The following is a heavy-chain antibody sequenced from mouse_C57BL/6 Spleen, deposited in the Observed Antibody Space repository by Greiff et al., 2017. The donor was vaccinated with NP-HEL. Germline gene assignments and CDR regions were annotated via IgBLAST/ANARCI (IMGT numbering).Heavy chain of an antibody. CDR3: ANYYDYDEGVGYAMDY. Sequence: VQLQQPGAELVMPGASVKLSCKASGYTFTSYWMHWVKQRPGQGLEWIGEIDPSDSYTNYNQKFKGKSTLTVDKSSSTAYMQLSSLTSEDSAVYYCANYYDYDEGVGYAMDYWGQGASVTVAS. CDR1: GYTFTSYW. CDR2: IDPSDSYT. D-gene: IGHD2-4*01. V-gene: IGHV1-69*01. J-gene: IGHJ4*01.